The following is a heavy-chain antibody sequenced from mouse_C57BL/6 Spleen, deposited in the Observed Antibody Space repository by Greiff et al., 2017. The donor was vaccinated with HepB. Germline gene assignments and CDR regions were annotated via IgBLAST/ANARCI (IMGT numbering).Heavy chain of an antibody. V-gene: IGHV10-1*01. CDR3: VRQEGAMDY. Sequence: DAGGGLVQPKGSLKLSCAASGFSFNTYAMHWVRQAPGKGLEWVARIRSKSNNYATYYADSVKDRFTISRDDSESMLYLQMNNLKTEDTAMYYCVRQEGAMDYWGQGTSVTVSS. CDR1: GFSFNTYA. J-gene: IGHJ4*01. CDR2: IRSKSNNYAT.